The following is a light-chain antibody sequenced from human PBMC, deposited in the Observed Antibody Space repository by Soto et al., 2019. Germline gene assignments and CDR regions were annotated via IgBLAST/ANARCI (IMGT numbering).Light chain of an antibody. V-gene: IGKV3-15*01. CDR2: GAS. J-gene: IGKJ1*01. CDR1: QSVSSN. Sequence: EIVMTQSPATLSVSPGERATLSCRASQSVSSNLAWYQQKPGQAPRLLIYGASTRATGIPARFSGSGSGTEFLLTISSLRSEDFAVYYFQQYNNGLRWIFGEGTKVEIK. CDR3: QQYNNGLRWI.